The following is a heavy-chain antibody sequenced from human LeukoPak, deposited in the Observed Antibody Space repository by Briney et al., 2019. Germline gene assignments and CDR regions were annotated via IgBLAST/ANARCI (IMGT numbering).Heavy chain of an antibody. D-gene: IGHD4-17*01. V-gene: IGHV3-66*01. CDR2: TYSGGTT. CDR1: GFTVSSSY. CDR3: ARATTSPGTSYGLDY. Sequence: PGGSLRLSCAASGFTVSSSYMSWVRQAPGKGLKWVSATYSGGTTYYADSVKDRFSVSRDISKNTLSVQMNSLRAEDTAMYYCARATTSPGTSYGLDYWGQGILVTVSS. J-gene: IGHJ4*02.